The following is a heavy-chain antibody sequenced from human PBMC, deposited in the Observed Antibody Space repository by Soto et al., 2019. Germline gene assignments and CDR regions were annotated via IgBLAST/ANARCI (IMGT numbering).Heavy chain of an antibody. CDR2: IYHSGST. Sequence: PSETLSLTCTVSGGSISSYYWSWIRQPPGKGLEWIGYIYHSGSTIYNPSLKSRVTISVDRSKNQFSLKLSSVTAADTVVYYCARVPDRWGQGTLVTVSS. CDR1: GGSISSYY. CDR3: ARVPDR. J-gene: IGHJ5*02. V-gene: IGHV4-59*12. D-gene: IGHD2-2*01.